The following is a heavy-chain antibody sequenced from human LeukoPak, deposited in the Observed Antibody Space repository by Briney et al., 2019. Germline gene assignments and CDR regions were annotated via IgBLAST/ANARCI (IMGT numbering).Heavy chain of an antibody. Sequence: PGRSLRLSCAASGFTFSSYAMSWVRQAPGKGLEWVSAISGSGGSTYYADSVKGRFTISRDNSKNTLYLQMNSLRAEDTAVYYCAKRIYDFWSGYYRRAENHFDYWGQGTLVTVSS. D-gene: IGHD3-3*01. CDR1: GFTFSSYA. CDR3: AKRIYDFWSGYYRRAENHFDY. J-gene: IGHJ4*02. V-gene: IGHV3-23*01. CDR2: ISGSGGST.